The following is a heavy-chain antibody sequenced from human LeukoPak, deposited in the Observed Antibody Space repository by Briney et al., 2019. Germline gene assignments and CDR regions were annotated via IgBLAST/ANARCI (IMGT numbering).Heavy chain of an antibody. CDR3: ARDTSGRSQSDAFDI. V-gene: IGHV4-30-4*01. Sequence: SETLSLTCTVSGGSISSGDWYWSWLRQRPGKGREGVVYIYDSGSTYYNPSLTSRVTLSVDTSKNQFSLKLSSVTAADTAVYYCARDTSGRSQSDAFDIWGQGTMVTVSS. CDR1: GGSISSGDWY. D-gene: IGHD3-10*01. J-gene: IGHJ3*02. CDR2: IYDSGST.